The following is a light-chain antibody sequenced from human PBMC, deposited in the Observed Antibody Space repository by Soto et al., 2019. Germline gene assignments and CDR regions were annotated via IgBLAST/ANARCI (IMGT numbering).Light chain of an antibody. Sequence: QSVLTQPPSVSAAPGQKVTISCSGSSSKIGCNSVSCYQRLPGAAPKPLIYDDNKRPSGIPDRFSGYKSGTSATTGITGFQTGEEADYYCGSWDSSLTAYDYGTATKAT. CDR1: SSKIGCNS. CDR2: DDN. J-gene: IGLJ1*01. V-gene: IGLV1-51*01. CDR3: GSWDSSLTAYD.